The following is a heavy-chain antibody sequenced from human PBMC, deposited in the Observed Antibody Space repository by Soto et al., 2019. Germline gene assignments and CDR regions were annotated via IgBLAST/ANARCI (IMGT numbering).Heavy chain of an antibody. V-gene: IGHV3-23*01. CDR2: ISGSGVST. CDR1: GFTFSSYA. Sequence: GGSLRLSCAASGFTFSSYAMSWVRQAPGKGLEWVSGISGSGVSTYYADSVKGRFTISRDNSKNALYLQMNTLRAEDTAVYYCAGKTIFGVVINFYSGQGTLVTVSS. CDR3: AGKTIFGVVINFY. J-gene: IGHJ4*02. D-gene: IGHD3-3*01.